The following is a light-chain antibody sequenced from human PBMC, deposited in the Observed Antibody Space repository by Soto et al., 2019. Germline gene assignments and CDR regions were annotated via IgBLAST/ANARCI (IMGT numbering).Light chain of an antibody. CDR1: QGIGND. J-gene: IGKJ3*01. CDR3: IQEYNSPFS. V-gene: IGKV1-6*01. CDR2: SAS. Sequence: AIQMTQSPSSLSASVGDRVTITCRASQGIGNDLAWYQQKPGKAPTLLIYSASSLQSGVPSRFSGSGSGTVFTLTISSLQPEDFPTYYYIQEYNSPFSSSPGTKVDLK.